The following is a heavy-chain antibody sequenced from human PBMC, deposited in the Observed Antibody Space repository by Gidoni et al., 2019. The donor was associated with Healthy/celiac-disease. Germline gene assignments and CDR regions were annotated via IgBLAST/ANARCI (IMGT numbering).Heavy chain of an antibody. CDR3: ARALYDILTGYYFDY. D-gene: IGHD3-9*01. J-gene: IGHJ4*02. V-gene: IGHV4-39*07. Sequence: QLQLQESGPGLVKPSETLSLTCTVSGGSISSSSYYWGWIRQPPGKGLEWIGSIYYSGSTYYNPSLKSRVTISVDTSKNQFSLKLSSVTAADTAVYYCARALYDILTGYYFDYWGQGTLVTVSS. CDR1: GGSISSSSYY. CDR2: IYYSGST.